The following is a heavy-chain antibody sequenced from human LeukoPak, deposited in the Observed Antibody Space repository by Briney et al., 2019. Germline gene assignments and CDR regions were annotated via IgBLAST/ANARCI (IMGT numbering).Heavy chain of an antibody. CDR3: ARDIVVAGNDY. Sequence: PGGSLRLSCAASGFTFSNAWMNWVRQAPGKGLEWVSSISSSSSYIYYADSVKGRFTISRDNAKNSLYLQMNSLRAEDTAVYYCARDIVVAGNDYWGQGTLVTVSS. CDR1: GFTFSNAW. J-gene: IGHJ4*02. D-gene: IGHD2-21*01. CDR2: ISSSSSYI. V-gene: IGHV3-21*01.